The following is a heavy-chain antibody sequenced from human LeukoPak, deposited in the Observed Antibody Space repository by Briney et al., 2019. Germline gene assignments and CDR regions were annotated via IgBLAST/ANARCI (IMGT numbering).Heavy chain of an antibody. CDR2: IKQDGSEK. V-gene: IGHV3-7*01. CDR1: GFTFSSYW. D-gene: IGHD3-10*01. Sequence: GGSLRLSCAVSGFTFSSYWMGWVRQAPGKGLEWVANIKQDGSEKYYADSVKGRFTISRDNAKNSLYLQMSSLRAEDTAVYYCARDRLRYYGSGSYYGYWGQGTLVTVSS. J-gene: IGHJ4*02. CDR3: ARDRLRYYGSGSYYGY.